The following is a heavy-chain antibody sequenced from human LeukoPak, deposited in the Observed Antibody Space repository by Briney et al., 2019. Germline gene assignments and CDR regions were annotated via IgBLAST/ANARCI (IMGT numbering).Heavy chain of an antibody. CDR3: ARGPVRDCSNY. V-gene: IGHV4-31*03. CDR1: GGSISGGVYY. J-gene: IGHJ4*02. CDR2: IYHSGIS. D-gene: IGHD4-11*01. Sequence: SSETLSLTCTVSGGSISGGVYYWSWIRQHPGKGLEWIGYIYHSGISYYNPSLKSRLSISLDTSKNQFSLRLSSVTAAGTAVYFCARGPVRDCSNYWGQGTLVTVSS.